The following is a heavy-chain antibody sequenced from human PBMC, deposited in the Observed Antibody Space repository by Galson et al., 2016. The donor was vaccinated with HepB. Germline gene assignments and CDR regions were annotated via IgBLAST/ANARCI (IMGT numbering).Heavy chain of an antibody. D-gene: IGHD3-10*01. CDR1: GFTFRSYG. CDR3: AKEGRLGEGLDV. J-gene: IGHJ6*02. CDR2: ISGSGGGA. Sequence: SLRLSCAASGFTFRSYGMNWVRQAPGKGLEWVSGISGSGGGAYYGDSVRGRFTISRDNSKNTLYLHVNSLTADDTAVYYCAKEGRLGEGLDVWGQGTTVTVSS. V-gene: IGHV3-23*01.